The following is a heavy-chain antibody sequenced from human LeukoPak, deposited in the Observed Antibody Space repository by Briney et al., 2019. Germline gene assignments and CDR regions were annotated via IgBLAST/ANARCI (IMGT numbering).Heavy chain of an antibody. CDR2: IRYDGGNE. CDR3: AREGRRWLQCSFDY. Sequence: GSLRLSCAASGFIFSDYGMHWVRQAPGKGLEWVAFIRYDGGNEYYADSVKGRFTISRDNSKNTLSLQMNSLRADDTAVYYCAREGRRWLQCSFDYWGQGALVTVSS. CDR1: GFIFSDYG. V-gene: IGHV3-30*02. D-gene: IGHD5-24*01. J-gene: IGHJ4*02.